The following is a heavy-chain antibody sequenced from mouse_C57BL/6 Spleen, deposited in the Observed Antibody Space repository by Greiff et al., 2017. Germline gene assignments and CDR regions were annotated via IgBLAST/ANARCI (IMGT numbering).Heavy chain of an antibody. D-gene: IGHD2-1*01. J-gene: IGHJ4*01. CDR3: ARSLYYGNYNGYDMDY. V-gene: IGHV1-72*01. Sequence: VQLQQPGAELVKPGASVKLSCTASGYTFTSYWMHWVKQRPGRGLEWIGRIDPNSGGTKYNEKFKSKATLTVDKPSSTAYLQLSSLTSEDSAVYYCARSLYYGNYNGYDMDYWGQGTSVTVSS. CDR2: IDPNSGGT. CDR1: GYTFTSYW.